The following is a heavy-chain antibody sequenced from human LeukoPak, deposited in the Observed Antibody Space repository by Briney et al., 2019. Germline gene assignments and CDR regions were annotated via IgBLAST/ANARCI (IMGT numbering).Heavy chain of an antibody. CDR1: GDSVSRKSAG. J-gene: IGHJ6*03. CDR3: ARGPQLVDYYYINV. Sequence: SQTLSLTCAISGDSVSRKSAGWNWIRQSPSRGLEWLGRIYYRSTWYSDFLTSRITISPDTYKNQFSLQPNSVTPEDTAVYYCARGPQLVDYYYINVWGKGTTVTVSS. V-gene: IGHV6-1*01. CDR2: IYYRSTWYS. D-gene: IGHD6-13*01.